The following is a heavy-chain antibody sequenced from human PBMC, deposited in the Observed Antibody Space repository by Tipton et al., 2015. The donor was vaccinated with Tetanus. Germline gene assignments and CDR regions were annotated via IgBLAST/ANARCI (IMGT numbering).Heavy chain of an antibody. V-gene: IGHV1-2*02. J-gene: IGHJ4*02. CDR1: GYTFTGYY. D-gene: IGHD2-2*02. Sequence: QSGAEVKKPGASVKVSCKASGYTFTGYYMHWVRQAPGQGLEWMGWINPNSGGTNYAQKFQGRVTMTRDTSISTAYMELSRLRSDDTAVYYCARGRGYGSRTSCYRGSGWLYYFDSWGQGTLVTVSS. CDR2: INPNSGGT. CDR3: ARGRGYGSRTSCYRGSGWLYYFDS.